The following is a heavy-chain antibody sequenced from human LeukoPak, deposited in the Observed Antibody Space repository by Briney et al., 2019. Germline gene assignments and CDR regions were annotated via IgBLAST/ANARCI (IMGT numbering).Heavy chain of an antibody. Sequence: PGGSLRLSCAASGFTFSDYDMSWIRQAPGKGLEWGSYISSSGSTIYYADSVKGRFTISSDNAKNPRYLQMNSLRGGDTAVYYCARDRGYFNFDYWGQGTLLTVSS. V-gene: IGHV3-11*01. J-gene: IGHJ4*02. D-gene: IGHD5-12*01. CDR3: ARDRGYFNFDY. CDR1: GFTFSDYD. CDR2: ISSSGSTI.